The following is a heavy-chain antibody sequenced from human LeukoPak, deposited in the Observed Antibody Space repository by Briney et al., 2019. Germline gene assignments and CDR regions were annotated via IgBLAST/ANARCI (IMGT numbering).Heavy chain of an antibody. CDR1: GFTFDDYA. V-gene: IGHV3-9*01. CDR3: AKALGLGYCSGGSCYEFHY. Sequence: PGGSLRLSCAASGFTFDDYAMHWDRQAPGKGLEWVSSISWNSGIVGYADSVKGRFTISRDNAENSLYLQMNSLKTEDTALYYCAKALGLGYCSGGSCYEFHYWGQGTLVTVSS. J-gene: IGHJ4*02. CDR2: ISWNSGIV. D-gene: IGHD2-15*01.